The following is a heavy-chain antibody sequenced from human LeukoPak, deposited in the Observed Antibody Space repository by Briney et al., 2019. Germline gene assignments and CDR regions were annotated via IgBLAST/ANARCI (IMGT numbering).Heavy chain of an antibody. J-gene: IGHJ4*02. CDR2: IYPGDSET. Sequence: GESLKISCKGSGYSFTSYWIGWVRQMPGKGLEWMGIIYPGDSETKYRPSFQGQVTISVDKSISTAYLQWSSLKASDTAMYYCARQDGNSKYYFDYWGQGTLVTVSS. CDR1: GYSFTSYW. CDR3: ARQDGNSKYYFDY. D-gene: IGHD1-1*01. V-gene: IGHV5-51*01.